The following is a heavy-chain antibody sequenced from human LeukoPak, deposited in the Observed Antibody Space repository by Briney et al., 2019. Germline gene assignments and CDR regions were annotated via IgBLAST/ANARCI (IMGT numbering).Heavy chain of an antibody. D-gene: IGHD4-17*01. CDR2: INHSGST. J-gene: IGHJ4*02. Sequence: SETLSLTWAVYGGSFSGYYWNWIRQSPGKGLEWIGEINHSGSTYYNPSLKSRVTISVDRSKNQFSLKLTSVTAADTAVYYCAREHDYGRFDYWGQGTLVVVSS. CDR1: GGSFSGYY. CDR3: AREHDYGRFDY. V-gene: IGHV4-34*01.